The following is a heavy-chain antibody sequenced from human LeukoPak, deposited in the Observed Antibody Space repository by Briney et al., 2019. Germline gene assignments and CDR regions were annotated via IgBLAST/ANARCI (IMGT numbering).Heavy chain of an antibody. V-gene: IGHV4-34*01. Sequence: SETLSLTCAVYGGSFSGYYWSWIRQPPGKGLEWIGEINHSGSTNYNPSLKSRVTISVDTSKNQFSLKLSSVTAADTAVYYCARRGGDAIAAAAHFDYWGQGTLVTVSS. J-gene: IGHJ4*02. CDR3: ARRGGDAIAAAAHFDY. CDR1: GGSFSGYY. CDR2: INHSGST. D-gene: IGHD6-13*01.